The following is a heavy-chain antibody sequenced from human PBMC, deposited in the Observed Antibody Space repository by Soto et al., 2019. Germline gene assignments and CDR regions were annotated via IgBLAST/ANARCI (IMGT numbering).Heavy chain of an antibody. V-gene: IGHV3-23*01. Sequence: EVQLLESGGGLVQPGGSLTVSCAASGFTFGAHPMSWVRLAPGKGLEWVSTISGYGGSTYYPDSLKGRFIISRVNSKNTLYLQINTLRAGDTAIYFCAKQRTTLTTSFDYWGQGTLVTVSS. J-gene: IGHJ4*02. D-gene: IGHD4-17*01. CDR1: GFTFGAHP. CDR2: ISGYGGST. CDR3: AKQRTTLTTSFDY.